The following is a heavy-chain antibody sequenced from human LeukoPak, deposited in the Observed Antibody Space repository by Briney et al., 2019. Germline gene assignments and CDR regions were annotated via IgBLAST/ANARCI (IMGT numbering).Heavy chain of an antibody. CDR3: ARAAGPLQSRGLT. Sequence: GASVKVSCKASENTFTNYYMHWVRQAPGQGLEWLGLINPNGDRTAYAQNFQGRVTITRDTSASTAYMELSRLRSEDTAVYYCARAAGPLQSRGLTWGQGTLVTVSS. J-gene: IGHJ5*02. V-gene: IGHV1-46*01. CDR1: ENTFTNYY. CDR2: INPNGDRT. D-gene: IGHD2-2*01.